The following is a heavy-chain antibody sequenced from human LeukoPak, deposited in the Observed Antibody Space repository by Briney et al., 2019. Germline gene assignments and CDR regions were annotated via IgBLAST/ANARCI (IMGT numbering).Heavy chain of an antibody. CDR1: GFTFSSYG. V-gene: IGHV3-30*02. CDR2: IRYDGSNK. J-gene: IGHJ4*02. CDR3: AKDTVDDFWSGPFGG. D-gene: IGHD3-3*01. Sequence: PGGSLRLSCAASGFTFSSYGMHWVRQAPGKGLEWVAFIRYDGSNKYYADSVKGRFTISRDNSKNTLYLQMNSLRAEDTAVYYCAKDTVDDFWSGPFGGWGQGILVTVSS.